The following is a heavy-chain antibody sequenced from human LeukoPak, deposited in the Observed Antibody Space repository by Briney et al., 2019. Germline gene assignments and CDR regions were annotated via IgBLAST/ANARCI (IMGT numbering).Heavy chain of an antibody. V-gene: IGHV1-24*01. J-gene: IGHJ3*02. CDR2: FDPENGET. Sequence: ASVKVSCKVSGYTLTELSMHWVRQAPGKGLEWMGGFDPENGETIYAQKFQGRVTMTTDTSTSTAYMELRSLRSDDTAVYYCARDGGFVVVFWSGSPHHAFDIWGQGTMVTVSS. CDR3: ARDGGFVVVFWSGSPHHAFDI. D-gene: IGHD3-3*01. CDR1: GYTLTELS.